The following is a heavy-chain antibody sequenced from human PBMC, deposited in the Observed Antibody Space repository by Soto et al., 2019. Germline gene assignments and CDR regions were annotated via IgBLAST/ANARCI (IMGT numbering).Heavy chain of an antibody. J-gene: IGHJ4*02. D-gene: IGHD3-22*01. CDR1: CISICSHY. CDR3: AGLYPYESSGYHLNY. CDR2: IYYSGST. Sequence: PSETRSLSCTVLCISICSHYWSWSRQPPGKGLEWIGYIYYSGSTNYNPSLKSRVTISVDTSKNQFSLKLRSVTAADTAVFYCAGLYPYESSGYHLNYWGQGALVT. V-gene: IGHV4-59*08.